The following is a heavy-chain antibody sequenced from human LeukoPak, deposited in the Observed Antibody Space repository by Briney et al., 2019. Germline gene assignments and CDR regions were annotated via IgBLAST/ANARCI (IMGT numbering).Heavy chain of an antibody. CDR2: IYHSGST. Sequence: SETLSLTCTVSGGSISSGGYYWSWIRQPPGKGLEWIGYIYHSGSTYYNPSLKSRVTISVDRSKNQFSLKLSSVTAADTAVYYCASRTGRGHFQHWGQGTLVTVSS. CDR3: ASRTGRGHFQH. V-gene: IGHV4-30-2*01. J-gene: IGHJ1*01. CDR1: GGSISSGGYY. D-gene: IGHD3-10*01.